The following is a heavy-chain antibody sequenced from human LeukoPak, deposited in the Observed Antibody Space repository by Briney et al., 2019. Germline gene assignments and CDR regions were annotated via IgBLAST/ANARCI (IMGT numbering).Heavy chain of an antibody. CDR3: AKDRSGSYSQGLDY. V-gene: IGHV1-69*13. CDR2: IIPIFGTA. Sequence: RASVKVSCKASGGTFSSYAISWVRQAPGQGLEWMGGIIPIFGTANYAQKFQGRVTITADESTSTAYMELSSLRSEDTAVYYCAKDRSGSYSQGLDYWGQGTLVTVSS. CDR1: GGTFSSYA. J-gene: IGHJ4*02. D-gene: IGHD1-26*01.